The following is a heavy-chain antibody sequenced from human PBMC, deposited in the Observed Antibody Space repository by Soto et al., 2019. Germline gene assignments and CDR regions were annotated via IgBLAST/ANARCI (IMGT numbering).Heavy chain of an antibody. CDR1: GFTFRSYG. CDR2: ISYDGSNK. Sequence: QVQLVESGGGVVQPGRSLRLSCAASGFTFRSYGMHWVRQAPGKGLEWVAVISYDGSNKYYADSVKGRFTISRDNSKNTLYLQMNSLRAEDTAVYYCAKDRGGDDYYYYYGMDVW. J-gene: IGHJ6*01. CDR3: AKDRGGDDYYYYYGMDV. D-gene: IGHD2-21*01. V-gene: IGHV3-30*18.